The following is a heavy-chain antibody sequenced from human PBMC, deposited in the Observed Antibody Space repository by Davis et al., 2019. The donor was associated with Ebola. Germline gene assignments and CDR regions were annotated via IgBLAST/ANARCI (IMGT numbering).Heavy chain of an antibody. J-gene: IGHJ5*02. D-gene: IGHD2-2*01. CDR2: IIPIFGTA. V-gene: IGHV1-69*13. Sequence: SVKVSCKASGGTFSSYAISWVRQAPGQGLEWMGGIIPIFGTANYAQKFQGRVTITADESTSTAYMELSSLRSEDTAVYYCARGHIVVVPAAMRGRGNWFDPWGQGTLVTVSS. CDR1: GGTFSSYA. CDR3: ARGHIVVVPAAMRGRGNWFDP.